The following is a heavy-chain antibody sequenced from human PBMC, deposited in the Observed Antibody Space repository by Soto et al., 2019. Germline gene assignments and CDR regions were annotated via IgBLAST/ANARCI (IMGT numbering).Heavy chain of an antibody. CDR3: ARVPPWGDSGSFYIQHYDS. Sequence: GASGKVSCKSSCRSFVTYAIHWVRQAPGQRLQWMGWINVGSGNTKYAQDFQGRVTFTRDTAATTTFMELSSLRSEDAAVYYCARVPPWGDSGSFYIQHYDSWGQGTLVTVSS. D-gene: IGHD3-10*01. CDR1: CRSFVTYA. CDR2: INVGSGNT. V-gene: IGHV1-3*01. J-gene: IGHJ4*02.